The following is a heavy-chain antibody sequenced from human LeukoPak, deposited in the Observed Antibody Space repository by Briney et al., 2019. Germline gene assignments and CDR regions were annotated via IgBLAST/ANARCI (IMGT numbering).Heavy chain of an antibody. D-gene: IGHD2-15*01. CDR2: INHSGST. CDR3: ARGGYCSGGSCYYAEQFDY. V-gene: IGHV4-34*01. J-gene: IGHJ4*02. CDR1: GGSFSGYY. Sequence: SETLSLTCAVYGGSFSGYYWSWIRQPPGKGLEWIGEINHSGSTNYKPSLKSRVTISVDTSKNQFSLKLSSVTAADTAVYYCARGGYCSGGSCYYAEQFDYWGQGTLVTVSS.